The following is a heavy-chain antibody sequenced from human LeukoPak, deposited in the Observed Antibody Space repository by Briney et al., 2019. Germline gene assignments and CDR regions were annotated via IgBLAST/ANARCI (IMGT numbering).Heavy chain of an antibody. J-gene: IGHJ6*03. CDR3: ARVGIGNYYMDV. V-gene: IGHV1-18*01. CDR2: ISPYNGNT. Sequence: ASVKVSCKASGYSFTTYGISWVRQAPGQGLEWMGWISPYNGNTNYAQKVQGRVTVTTDTSTTTAYMDLRSLRSDDTAVYYCARVGIGNYYMDVWGTGTTVTVSS. CDR1: GYSFTTYG. D-gene: IGHD2-2*03.